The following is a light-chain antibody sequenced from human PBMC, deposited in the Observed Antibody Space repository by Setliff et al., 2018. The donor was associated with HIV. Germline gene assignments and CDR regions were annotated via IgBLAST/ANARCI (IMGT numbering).Light chain of an antibody. CDR1: HSNIGTTT. Sequence: QSVLTQPPSASGTPGQRVTISCSGSHSNIGTTTVNWYQRLPGAAPKLLIYTKSHRPSGVPDRFSGSKSGTSASLAISGLRSEDEAEYYCASWDDTLKVYVFGSGTKVTVL. J-gene: IGLJ1*01. V-gene: IGLV1-44*01. CDR2: TKS. CDR3: ASWDDTLKVYV.